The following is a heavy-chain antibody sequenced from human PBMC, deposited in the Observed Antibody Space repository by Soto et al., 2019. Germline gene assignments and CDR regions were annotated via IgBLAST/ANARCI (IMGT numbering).Heavy chain of an antibody. CDR3: ARLSPARGYCSSTSCRDYWYFDL. CDR1: GYSFTSYW. V-gene: IGHV5-10-1*01. CDR2: IDPSDSYT. J-gene: IGHJ2*01. D-gene: IGHD2-2*01. Sequence: GESLKISCKGSGYSFTSYWISWVRQMPGKGLEWMGRIDPSDSYTNYSPSFQGHVTISADKSISTAYLQWSSLKASDTAMYYCARLSPARGYCSSTSCRDYWYFDLWGRGTLVTVSS.